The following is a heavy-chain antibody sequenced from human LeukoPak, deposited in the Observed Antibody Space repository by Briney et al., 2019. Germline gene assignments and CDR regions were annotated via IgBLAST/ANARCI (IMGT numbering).Heavy chain of an antibody. CDR1: GFTFSSYG. CDR3: AKDSGYSYAFKLLDY. J-gene: IGHJ4*02. CDR2: ISYDGSQK. V-gene: IGHV3-30*18. Sequence: GGSLRLSCAASGFTFSSYGMHWVRQAPGKGLEWVAVISYDGSQKYYTDSVKGRFTISRDNSKNTLYLQVSSLRAEDTAVYYCAKDSGYSYAFKLLDYWGQGTLVTVSS. D-gene: IGHD5-18*01.